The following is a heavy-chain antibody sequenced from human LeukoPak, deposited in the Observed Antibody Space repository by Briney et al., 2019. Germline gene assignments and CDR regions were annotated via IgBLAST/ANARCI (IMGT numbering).Heavy chain of an antibody. Sequence: GESLKISCAASGFTFSSYGMHWVRQAPGKGLEWVAVIWYDGSNKYYADSVKGRFTISRDKSKNTLYLQMNSLRAEDTAVYYCARERGWLNDYNWFDPWGQGTLVTVSS. CDR1: GFTFSSYG. CDR2: IWYDGSNK. J-gene: IGHJ5*02. V-gene: IGHV3-33*01. D-gene: IGHD3-22*01. CDR3: ARERGWLNDYNWFDP.